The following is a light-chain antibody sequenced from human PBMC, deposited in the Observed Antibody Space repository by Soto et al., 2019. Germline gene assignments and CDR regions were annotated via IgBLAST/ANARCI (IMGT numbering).Light chain of an antibody. Sequence: EIVMTQSPATLSVSPVERATLSCRASQSVGSCLSWYQQKPDQAPRLLIYGASTRATGIPARFSCSGSGTEFTLTISSLQSEDYAVHYCQQYNKWPPYTFGQGTKVDIK. V-gene: IGKV3-15*01. CDR1: QSVGSC. J-gene: IGKJ2*01. CDR3: QQYNKWPPYT. CDR2: GAS.